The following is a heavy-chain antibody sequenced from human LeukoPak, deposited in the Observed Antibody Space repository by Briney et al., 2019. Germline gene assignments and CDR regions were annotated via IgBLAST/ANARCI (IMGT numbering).Heavy chain of an antibody. V-gene: IGHV3-7*03. CDR3: ARSSYSSSSSV. CDR1: GFTFSGFW. J-gene: IGHJ3*01. CDR2: INSDGSEG. D-gene: IGHD6-6*01. Sequence: GVSLRLSCAVSGFTFSGFWMSWSRQAPGKGLEWVASINSDGSEGYYADVVKGRFTISRDNAKNSLYLQINSLRAEDTAVYYCARSSYSSSSSVWGQGTMVTVSS.